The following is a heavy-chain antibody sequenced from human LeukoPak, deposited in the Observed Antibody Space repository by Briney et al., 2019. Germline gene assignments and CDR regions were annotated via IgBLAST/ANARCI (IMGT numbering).Heavy chain of an antibody. Sequence: GGSLRLSCAASGFTVSSNYMSWVRQAPGKGLEWVSVIYSGGSTYYAASVKGRFTISRDNSKNTLYLQMNSLRAEDTAVYYCARARPTSGSYFDYWGQGTLVTVSS. CDR2: IYSGGST. CDR3: ARARPTSGSYFDY. J-gene: IGHJ4*02. D-gene: IGHD1-26*01. V-gene: IGHV3-66*01. CDR1: GFTVSSNY.